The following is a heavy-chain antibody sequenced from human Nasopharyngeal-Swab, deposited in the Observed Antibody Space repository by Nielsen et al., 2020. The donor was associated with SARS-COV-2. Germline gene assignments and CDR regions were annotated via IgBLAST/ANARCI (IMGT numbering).Heavy chain of an antibody. D-gene: IGHD3-22*01. J-gene: IGHJ2*01. Sequence: ASVKVSCKASGYTFTSYDINWVRQATGQGLEWMGWMNPNSGNTGYAQKFQGRVTMTRNTSISTAYMELSSLRSEDTAVYYCARGGPSYYYDSSGYPNWYFDLWGRGTLVTVSS. CDR2: MNPNSGNT. CDR3: ARGGPSYYYDSSGYPNWYFDL. CDR1: GYTFTSYD. V-gene: IGHV1-8*01.